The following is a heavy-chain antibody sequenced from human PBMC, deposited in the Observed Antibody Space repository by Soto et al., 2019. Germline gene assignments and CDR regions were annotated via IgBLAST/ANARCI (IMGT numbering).Heavy chain of an antibody. CDR3: ARGHGYSLGMDV. J-gene: IGHJ6*01. CDR2: ISAYNGNT. D-gene: IGHD3-22*01. Sequence: ASVKVACKASGYAFTSYCISCVRHAPGQGLEWMGWISAYNGNTNYAQKLQGRVTMTTDTSTSTAYMELRSLRSDDTAVYYCARGHGYSLGMDVWGQGTTVTVSS. CDR1: GYAFTSYC. V-gene: IGHV1-18*01.